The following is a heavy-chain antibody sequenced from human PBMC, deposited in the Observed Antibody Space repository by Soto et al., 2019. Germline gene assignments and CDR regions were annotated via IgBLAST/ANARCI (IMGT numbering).Heavy chain of an antibody. CDR1: GGTFSSYA. CDR2: IIPIFGTA. CDR3: ARSRYYYDSSGYVFDY. D-gene: IGHD3-22*01. J-gene: IGHJ4*02. V-gene: IGHV1-69*13. Sequence: SVKGSCKASGGTFSSYAISWVRQAPGQGLEWMGGIIPIFGTANYAQKFQGRVTITADESTSTAYMELSSLRSEDTAVYYCARSRYYYDSSGYVFDYWGQGTMVTVSS.